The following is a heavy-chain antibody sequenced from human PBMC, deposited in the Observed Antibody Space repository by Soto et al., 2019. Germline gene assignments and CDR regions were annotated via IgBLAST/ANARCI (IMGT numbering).Heavy chain of an antibody. CDR1: GFTFSGSA. J-gene: IGHJ6*02. V-gene: IGHV3-73*01. D-gene: IGHD6-13*01. Sequence: GGSLRLSCAASGFTFSGSAMHWVRQASGKGLEWVGRIRSKANSYATAYAASVKGRFTISRDDSKNTAYLQMNSLKTEDTAVYYCTVPTVAAAGPYYYYYGMDVWGQGT. CDR3: TVPTVAAAGPYYYYYGMDV. CDR2: IRSKANSYAT.